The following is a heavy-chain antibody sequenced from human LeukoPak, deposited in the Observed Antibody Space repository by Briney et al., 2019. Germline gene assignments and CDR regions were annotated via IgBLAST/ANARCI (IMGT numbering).Heavy chain of an antibody. CDR1: GGSFSGYY. V-gene: IGHV4-34*01. CDR3: ARAGYSSGWYLPNYYYYGMDV. CDR2: INHSGST. J-gene: IGHJ6*02. Sequence: NASETLSLTCAVYGGSFSGYYWSWIRQPPGKGLEWIGEINHSGSTNYNPSLKSRVTISVDTSKNQFSLKLSSVTAADTAVYYCARAGYSSGWYLPNYYYYGMDVWGQGTTVTVSS. D-gene: IGHD6-19*01.